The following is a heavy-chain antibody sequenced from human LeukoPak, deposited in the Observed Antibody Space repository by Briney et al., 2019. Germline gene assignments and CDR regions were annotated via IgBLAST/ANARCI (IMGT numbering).Heavy chain of an antibody. Sequence: SETLSLTCTVSGGSISSYYWSWIRQPPGKGLEWIGYVYYSGSTNYNPSLKSRVTISVDTSKNQFSLKLSSVTAADTAVYYCARGVSGWYARGVDYWGQGTLVTVSS. V-gene: IGHV4-59*08. CDR3: ARGVSGWYARGVDY. D-gene: IGHD6-19*01. CDR1: GGSISSYY. J-gene: IGHJ4*02. CDR2: VYYSGST.